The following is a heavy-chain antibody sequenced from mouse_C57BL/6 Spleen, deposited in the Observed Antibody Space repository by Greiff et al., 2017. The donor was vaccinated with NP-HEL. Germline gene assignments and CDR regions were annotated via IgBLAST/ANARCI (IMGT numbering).Heavy chain of an antibody. Sequence: VQLQQSGAELVRPGASVKLSCKASGYTFTDYYINWVKQRPGQGLEWIARIYPGSGNTYYNEKFKGKATLTAEKSSSTAYMQLSSLPSEDSAVYFCARSDYGSGYAMDYWGQGTSVTVSS. CDR1: GYTFTDYY. CDR3: ARSDYGSGYAMDY. V-gene: IGHV1-76*01. D-gene: IGHD1-1*01. J-gene: IGHJ4*01. CDR2: IYPGSGNT.